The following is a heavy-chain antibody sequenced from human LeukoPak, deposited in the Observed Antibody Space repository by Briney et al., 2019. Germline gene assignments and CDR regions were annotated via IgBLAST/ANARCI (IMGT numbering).Heavy chain of an antibody. Sequence: GGSLRLSCAASGFTFSSYAMSWVRQAPGKGLEWVSAISGSGGSTYYADSVKGRFTISRDNSKDTLYLQMNSLRAEDTAVYYCAKAVRGYYYYDMDVGGKGTTVTVSS. CDR1: GFTFSSYA. D-gene: IGHD3-10*02. V-gene: IGHV3-23*01. J-gene: IGHJ6*03. CDR2: ISGSGGST. CDR3: AKAVRGYYYYDMDV.